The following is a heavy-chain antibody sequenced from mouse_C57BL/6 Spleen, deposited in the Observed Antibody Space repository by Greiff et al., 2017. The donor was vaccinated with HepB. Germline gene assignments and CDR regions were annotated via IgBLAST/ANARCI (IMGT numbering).Heavy chain of an antibody. D-gene: IGHD2-3*01. J-gene: IGHJ2*01. CDR1: GYAFSSSW. CDR3: ARGDGYYSYYFDY. Sequence: VQLQQSGPELVKPGASVKISCKASGYAFSSSWMNWVKQRPGKGLEWIGRIYPGDGDTNYNGKFKGKATLTADKSSSTAYMQLSSLTSEDSAVYVCARGDGYYSYYFDYWGQGTTLTVSS. CDR2: IYPGDGDT. V-gene: IGHV1-82*01.